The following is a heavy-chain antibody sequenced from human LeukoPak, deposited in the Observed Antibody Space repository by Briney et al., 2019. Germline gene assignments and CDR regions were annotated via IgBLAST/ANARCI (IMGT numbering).Heavy chain of an antibody. V-gene: IGHV4-59*01. D-gene: IGHD4-11*01. CDR2: IYYSGST. CDR1: GGSISSYY. CDR3: AGSAYRADPDYYYYYMDV. Sequence: SETLSLTCTVSGGSISSYYWSWIRQPPGKGLEWIGYIYYSGSTNYNPSLKSRVTISVDTSKNQFSLKLSSVTAADTAVYYCAGSAYRADPDYYYYYMDVWGKGTSVTVSS. J-gene: IGHJ6*03.